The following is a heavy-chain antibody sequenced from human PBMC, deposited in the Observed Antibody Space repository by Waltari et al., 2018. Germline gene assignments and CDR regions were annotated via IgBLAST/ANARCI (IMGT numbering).Heavy chain of an antibody. CDR3: YVLRFLEWLNDAFDI. J-gene: IGHJ3*02. D-gene: IGHD3-3*01. V-gene: IGHV1-2*02. CDR2: INPNGGGT. CDR1: GFPFTCYH. Sequence: QVQLVQSGAEVKKPGAYVTGSCKASGFPFTCYHMHWLLTAPGQGLEWMGWINPNGGGTNYAQKFQGRVTMTRDTSISTAYMELSRLRSDDTAVYYCYVLRFLEWLNDAFDIWGQGTMVTVSS.